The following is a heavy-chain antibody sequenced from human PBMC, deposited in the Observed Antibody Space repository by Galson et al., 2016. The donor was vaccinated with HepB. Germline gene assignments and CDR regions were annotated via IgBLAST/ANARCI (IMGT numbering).Heavy chain of an antibody. Sequence: SLRLSCAASGFKFDDYTMHWVRQRPGKGLEWVSLISWDSGRTHYSASLRGRFTISRDNTKSSLYLQMNSLRTEDTAFYYCVKDIGAHCSFTACYVDYLDSWGRGTLVTVSS. CDR1: GFKFDDYT. CDR3: VKDIGAHCSFTACYVDYLDS. D-gene: IGHD2-2*01. J-gene: IGHJ4*02. V-gene: IGHV3-43*01. CDR2: ISWDSGRT.